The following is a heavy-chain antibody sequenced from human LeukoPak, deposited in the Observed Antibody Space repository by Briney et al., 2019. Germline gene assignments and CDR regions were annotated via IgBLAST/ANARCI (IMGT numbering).Heavy chain of an antibody. D-gene: IGHD2-8*01. CDR2: INPSGGST. Sequence: ASVKVSCKVSGYTLTELSMHWVRQAPGQGLEWMGIINPSGGSTSYAQKFQGRVTMTRDMSTSTVYMELSSLRSEDTAVYYCAKDCDGCMMTFDNWGQGTLVTVSS. CDR1: GYTLTELS. CDR3: AKDCDGCMMTFDN. V-gene: IGHV1-46*01. J-gene: IGHJ4*02.